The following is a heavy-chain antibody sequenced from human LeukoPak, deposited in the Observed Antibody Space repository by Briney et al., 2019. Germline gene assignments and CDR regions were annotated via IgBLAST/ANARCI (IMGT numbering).Heavy chain of an antibody. Sequence: ASVKVSCKASGYTFTIYAMHWVRQAPGQRLEWMGWINAGNGNTKYSQKFQGRVTITRDTSASTAYMELSSLRSEDTAVYYCARGELYGGYFDYWGQGTLVTVSS. D-gene: IGHD4/OR15-4a*01. J-gene: IGHJ4*02. CDR1: GYTFTIYA. CDR2: INAGNGNT. V-gene: IGHV1-3*01. CDR3: ARGELYGGYFDY.